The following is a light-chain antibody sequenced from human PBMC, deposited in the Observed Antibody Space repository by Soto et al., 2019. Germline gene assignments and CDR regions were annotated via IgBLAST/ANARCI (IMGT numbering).Light chain of an antibody. CDR2: EVT. V-gene: IGLV2-8*01. CDR3: SSYAGSNNFV. CDR1: SXDVGYYDY. J-gene: IGLJ1*01. Sequence: QSVLTQPRSASGFPGQSVTISCTGTSXDVGYYDYVSWYQQHPGKAPKLVIYEVTKRPSGVPDRVSASKSGNTASLTVSGLRAEDEADYYCSSYAGSNNFVFGSGTKVTVL.